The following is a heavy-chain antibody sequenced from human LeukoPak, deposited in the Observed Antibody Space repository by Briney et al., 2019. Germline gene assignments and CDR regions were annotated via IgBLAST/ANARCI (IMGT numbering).Heavy chain of an antibody. CDR3: ARRSVVVAATLGY. CDR2: IYYSGST. Sequence: PSETLSLTCTVSGGSISSSSYYWGWIRQPPGKGLEWIGSIYYSGSTNYNPSLKSRVTISVDTSKNQFSLKLSSVTAADTAVYYCARRSVVVAATLGYWGQGTLVTVSS. CDR1: GGSISSSSYY. V-gene: IGHV4-39*07. D-gene: IGHD2-15*01. J-gene: IGHJ4*02.